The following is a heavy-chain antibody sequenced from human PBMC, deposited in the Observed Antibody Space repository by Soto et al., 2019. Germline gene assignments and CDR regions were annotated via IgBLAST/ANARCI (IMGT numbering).Heavy chain of an antibody. Sequence: QVQLVQSGAEVKKPGASVKVSCKASGYSFTSYDINWVRQATGQGLEWMGWRNPNSGNTGYAQEFHGRVTMTRNTSISTAYMELSSLRSEATAVSYCAREVHSGTHEYWGQGTLVTVSS. D-gene: IGHD1-26*01. CDR3: AREVHSGTHEY. CDR1: GYSFTSYD. CDR2: RNPNSGNT. J-gene: IGHJ4*02. V-gene: IGHV1-8*01.